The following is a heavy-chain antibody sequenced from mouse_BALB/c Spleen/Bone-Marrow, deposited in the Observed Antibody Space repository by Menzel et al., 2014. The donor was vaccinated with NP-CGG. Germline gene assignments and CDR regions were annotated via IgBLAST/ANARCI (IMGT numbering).Heavy chain of an antibody. CDR3: ARKDYDSFFDY. J-gene: IGHJ2*01. V-gene: IGHV1S29*02. CDR1: GYTFTDYN. CDR2: IYPYNGGT. Sequence: VQLKEPGPDLVKPGTSVKISCKASGYTFTDYNMHWVKQSHGKSLEWIGYIYPYNGGTGYNQKFKTKATLTVDNSSSTAYMELSSLTSEDSAVYYCARKDYDSFFDYWGQGTTLTVSS. D-gene: IGHD2-4*01.